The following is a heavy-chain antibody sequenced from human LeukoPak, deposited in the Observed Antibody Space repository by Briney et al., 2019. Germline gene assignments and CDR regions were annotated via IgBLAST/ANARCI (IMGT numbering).Heavy chain of an antibody. J-gene: IGHJ3*02. CDR2: INHSGST. Sequence: SETLSLTCAVYGGSFSGYYWSWIRQPPGKGLEWIGEINHSGSTNYNPSLKSRVTISVDTSKNQFSLKLSSVTAADTAVYYCARHRNVLRYFDWSPTHAFDIWGQGTMVTVSS. CDR3: ARHRNVLRYFDWSPTHAFDI. CDR1: GGSFSGYY. D-gene: IGHD3-9*01. V-gene: IGHV4-34*01.